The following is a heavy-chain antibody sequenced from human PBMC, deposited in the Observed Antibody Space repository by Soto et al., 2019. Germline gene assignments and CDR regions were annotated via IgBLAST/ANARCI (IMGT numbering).Heavy chain of an antibody. Sequence: SETLSLTCTVSGGSISSGGYYWSWIRQHPGKGLEWIGYIYYSGSTYYNPSLKSRVTISVDTSKNQFSLKLSSVTAADTAVYYCAIWVGYCSGGSCYSASGLDYWGQGTLVTVSS. CDR1: GGSISSGGYY. J-gene: IGHJ4*02. D-gene: IGHD2-15*01. V-gene: IGHV4-31*03. CDR3: AIWVGYCSGGSCYSASGLDY. CDR2: IYYSGST.